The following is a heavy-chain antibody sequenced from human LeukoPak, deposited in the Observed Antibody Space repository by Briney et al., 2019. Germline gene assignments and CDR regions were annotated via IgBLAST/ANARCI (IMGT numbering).Heavy chain of an antibody. J-gene: IGHJ4*02. D-gene: IGHD3-3*01. V-gene: IGHV4-59*01. CDR3: ARGKGHYDFWSGYYTTFPFDY. CDR2: IYYSGST. Sequence: SETLSLTCTVSGGSISSYYWSWIRQPPGKGLEWIGYIYYSGSTNYNPSLKSRVTISVDTSKNQFSLKLSSVTAADTAVYYRARGKGHYDFWSGYYTTFPFDYWGQGTLVTVSS. CDR1: GGSISSYY.